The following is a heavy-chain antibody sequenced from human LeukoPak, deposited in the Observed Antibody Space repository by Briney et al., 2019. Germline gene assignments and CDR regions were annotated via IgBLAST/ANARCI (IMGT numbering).Heavy chain of an antibody. J-gene: IGHJ4*02. D-gene: IGHD3-10*01. Sequence: GGSLRLSCAGSGFTFRSHAMNWVRQAPGKGLEWVSGISGSGGDTYYADSVKGRFTISRDNSKSTMYLQMNSLRAEDTAVYYCAKDRPLLRWFGTYFDCWGQGTLVTVSS. CDR1: GFTFRSHA. CDR3: AKDRPLLRWFGTYFDC. V-gene: IGHV3-23*01. CDR2: ISGSGGDT.